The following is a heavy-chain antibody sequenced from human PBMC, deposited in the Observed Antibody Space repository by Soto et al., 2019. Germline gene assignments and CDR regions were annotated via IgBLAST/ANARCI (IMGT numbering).Heavy chain of an antibody. CDR3: ARDLTGYSKTPFDY. Sequence: ASVKVSCKAAGYTFTSYGISWVRQAPGQGLEWMGWISAYNGNTNYAQKLQGRVTMTTDTSTSTAYMELRSLRSDDTAVYYCARDLTGYSKTPFDYWGQGTLVTVSS. V-gene: IGHV1-18*01. CDR2: ISAYNGNT. J-gene: IGHJ4*02. CDR1: GYTFTSYG. D-gene: IGHD6-13*01.